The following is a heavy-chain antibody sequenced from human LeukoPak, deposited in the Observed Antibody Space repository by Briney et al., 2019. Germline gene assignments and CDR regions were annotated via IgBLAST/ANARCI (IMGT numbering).Heavy chain of an antibody. CDR2: ISYDGSNK. V-gene: IGHV3-30*04. D-gene: IGHD4-17*01. CDR3: ARERNDYGDLELDY. CDR1: GFTFSSYA. J-gene: IGHJ4*02. Sequence: PGGSLRLSCAASGFTFSSYAMHWVRQAPGKGLEWVAVISYDGSNKYYADSVKGRFTISRDNSKNTLYLQMNSLRAEDTAVYYCARERNDYGDLELDYWGQGTLVTVSS.